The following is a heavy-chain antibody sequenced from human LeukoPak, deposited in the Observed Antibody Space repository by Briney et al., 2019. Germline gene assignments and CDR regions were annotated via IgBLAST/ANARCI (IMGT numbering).Heavy chain of an antibody. V-gene: IGHV4-59*08. CDR2: IYYSGST. CDR1: GGSISSYY. CDR3: ASHPHVDTAMALFDY. D-gene: IGHD5-18*01. J-gene: IGHJ4*02. Sequence: SETLSLTCTVSGGSISSYYWSWIRQPPGKGLEWIGYIYYSGSTNYNPSPKRRVTISVDTSKNQFSLKLSSVTAADTAVYYCASHPHVDTAMALFDYWGQGTLVTVSS.